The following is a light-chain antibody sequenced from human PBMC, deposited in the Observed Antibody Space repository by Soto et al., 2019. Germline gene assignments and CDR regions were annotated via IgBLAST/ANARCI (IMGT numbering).Light chain of an antibody. Sequence: DIQMTQSPSSLSASVGDRVTITCRASQGISIYLAWYQQQPGKVPKLLIYAASTLQSGVPSRFSGSGSWTDFTLTISSLQPEDVATYYCQKYNSAPLTFGGGTKVEIK. CDR1: QGISIY. CDR3: QKYNSAPLT. V-gene: IGKV1-27*01. J-gene: IGKJ4*01. CDR2: AAS.